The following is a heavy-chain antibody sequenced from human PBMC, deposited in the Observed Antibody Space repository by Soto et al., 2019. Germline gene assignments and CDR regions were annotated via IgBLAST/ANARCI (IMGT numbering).Heavy chain of an antibody. CDR3: AKDPNGDYVGAFDS. CDR1: GFSFSNYA. J-gene: IGHJ4*02. Sequence: EVQLLESGGGLVQPGGSLRLSCTASGFSFSNYAVTWVRQAPGKGLEWVSSIGGDTSYTYYADSVKGRFTISRDKSKNTVFLQMNSLRGDDTAVYHCAKDPNGDYVGAFDSWGQGTLVTVSS. CDR2: IGGDTSYT. D-gene: IGHD4-17*01. V-gene: IGHV3-23*01.